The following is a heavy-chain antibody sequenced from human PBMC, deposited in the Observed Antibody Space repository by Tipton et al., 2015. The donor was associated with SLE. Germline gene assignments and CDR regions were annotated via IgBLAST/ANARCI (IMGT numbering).Heavy chain of an antibody. CDR3: ARGGLGSDLRGSIYFGS. V-gene: IGHV4-4*02. J-gene: IGHJ4*02. D-gene: IGHD7-27*01. Sequence: SLRLSCAVSGGSISSSNWWSWVRQPPGKGLEWIGDIYQSGSTNYNPSLKSRVTLSVDKSKNQFSLKLSSVTAADTAVYYCARGGLGSDLRGSIYFGSWGQGTLVTVSS. CDR2: IYQSGST. CDR1: GGSISSSNW.